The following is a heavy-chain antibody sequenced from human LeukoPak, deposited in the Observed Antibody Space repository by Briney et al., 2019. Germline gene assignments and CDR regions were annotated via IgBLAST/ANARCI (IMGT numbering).Heavy chain of an antibody. J-gene: IGHJ5*02. V-gene: IGHV4-59*01. CDR2: IYYSGST. CDR3: ARDHSGYDGYWFDP. CDR1: GGSISSYY. Sequence: SETLSLTCTVSGGSISSYYWSWIRQPPGKGLEWIGYIYYSGSTNYNPSLKSRVTISVDTSKNQFSLKLSSVTAADTAVYYCARDHSGYDGYWFDPWGQGTLVTVSS. D-gene: IGHD5-12*01.